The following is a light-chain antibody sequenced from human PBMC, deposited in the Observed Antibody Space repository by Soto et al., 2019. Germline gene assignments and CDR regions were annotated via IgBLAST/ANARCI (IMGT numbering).Light chain of an antibody. CDR1: QTINNN. CDR2: GAS. V-gene: IGKV3-20*01. J-gene: IGKJ5*01. Sequence: ETVMTQSAATLSVSPGEGATLSCRASQTINNNLAWYQQKPGQAPRLLISGASSRATDIPDRFSGSGSGTDFTLTISRLEPEDFALYYCQHYVERSPITFGQGTRLEI. CDR3: QHYVERSPIT.